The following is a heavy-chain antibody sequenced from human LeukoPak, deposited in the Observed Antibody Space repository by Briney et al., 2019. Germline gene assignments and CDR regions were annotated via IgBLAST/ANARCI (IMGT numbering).Heavy chain of an antibody. CDR2: INPSGGST. CDR1: GYTFTSYY. Sequence: ASVKVSCKASGYTFTSYYMHWVRQAPGQGLEWMGIINPSGGSTSYAQKFQGRVTMTRDTSTSTVYMELSSLRSEDTAVYYCARGYYDSSGYYPRYYYYMDVWGKGTTVTVSS. J-gene: IGHJ6*03. CDR3: ARGYYDSSGYYPRYYYYMDV. D-gene: IGHD3-22*01. V-gene: IGHV1-46*01.